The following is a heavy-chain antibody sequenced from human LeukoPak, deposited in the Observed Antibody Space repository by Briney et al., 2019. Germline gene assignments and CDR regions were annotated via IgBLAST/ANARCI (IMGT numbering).Heavy chain of an antibody. CDR1: GFAFSSFA. CDR3: AKDGGMRSDFDY. Sequence: PGGSLRLSCAASGFAFSSFAMSWVRQAPGKGLEWVSSISDSGGRTYYSDSVKGRFTISRDNSKNTLYLQMNSLRAEDTAVYYCAKDGGMRSDFDYWGQGTLVTVSS. CDR2: ISDSGGRT. D-gene: IGHD3-3*01. J-gene: IGHJ4*02. V-gene: IGHV3-23*01.